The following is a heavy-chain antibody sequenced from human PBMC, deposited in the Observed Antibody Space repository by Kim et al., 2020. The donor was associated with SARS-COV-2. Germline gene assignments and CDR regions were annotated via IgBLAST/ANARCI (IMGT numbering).Heavy chain of an antibody. D-gene: IGHD2-2*01. CDR1: GFTFGDYA. CDR2: IRSKAYGGST. Sequence: GGSLRLSCTASGFTFGDYAMSWFRQAPGKGLEWVGFIRSKAYGGSTEYSASVKGRFTISRNDSKSIAYLQMNSLKTEDTAVYYCTRDMWGFDIVVVPAAIMPQLDAFDIWGAGTMVTVSS. V-gene: IGHV3-49*03. CDR3: TRDMWGFDIVVVPAAIMPQLDAFDI. J-gene: IGHJ3*02.